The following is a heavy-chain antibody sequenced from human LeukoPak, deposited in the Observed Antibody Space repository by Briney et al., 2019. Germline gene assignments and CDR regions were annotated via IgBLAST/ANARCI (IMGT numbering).Heavy chain of an antibody. CDR1: GFTFSSYA. V-gene: IGHV3-30*04. CDR2: ISYDGSNK. Sequence: GGSLRLSCAASGFTFSSYAMHWVRQAPGKGLEWVAVISYDGSNKYYADSAKGRFTISRDNSKNTLYLQMNSLRAEDTAVYYCARGGLITFGGVIVIQPLDYWGQGTLVTVSS. D-gene: IGHD3-16*02. CDR3: ARGGLITFGGVIVIQPLDY. J-gene: IGHJ4*02.